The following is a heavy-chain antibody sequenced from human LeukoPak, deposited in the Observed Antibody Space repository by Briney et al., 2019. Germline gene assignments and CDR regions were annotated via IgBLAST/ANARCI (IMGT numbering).Heavy chain of an antibody. CDR3: ATGRLNNWNLPFAD. V-gene: IGHV3-64*01. Sequence: PGGSLRLSRAASGFTFSSYAMHWVRQAPGKGLEYVSAISYHGVSTYYAHSVKGRFTISRDNSRNTLYLQMGSLRAEDMAVYYCATGRLNNWNLPFADWGQGALVTVSS. J-gene: IGHJ4*02. CDR1: GFTFSSYA. CDR2: ISYHGVST. D-gene: IGHD1-20*01.